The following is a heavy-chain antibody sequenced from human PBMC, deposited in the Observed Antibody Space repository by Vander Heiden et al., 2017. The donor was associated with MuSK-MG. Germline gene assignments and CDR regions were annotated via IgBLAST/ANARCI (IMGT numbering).Heavy chain of an antibody. D-gene: IGHD3-10*01. CDR1: GYSFTSYW. Sequence: EVQLVQSGAEVKTPGESLKISCKGSGYSFTSYWIGWVRQMPGKGLEWMGIIYPGDSDTRYSPSFQGQVTISADKSISTAYLQWSSLKASDTAMYYCARERDYYGSGSYDKGGNDDAFDIWGQGTMVTVSS. J-gene: IGHJ3*02. V-gene: IGHV5-51*01. CDR2: IYPGDSDT. CDR3: ARERDYYGSGSYDKGGNDDAFDI.